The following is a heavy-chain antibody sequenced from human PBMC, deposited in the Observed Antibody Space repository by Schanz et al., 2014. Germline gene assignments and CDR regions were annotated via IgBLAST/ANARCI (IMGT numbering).Heavy chain of an antibody. Sequence: EVQLVESGGGFVQPGGSLGLSCVVSGFTVSSDHMSWVRQAPGKGLEWVSSISSSSSYIYYADSVKGRFTISRDNAKNSLYLQMNSLRAEDTAVYYCAREEGWGIAAAGPKHYYYGMDVWGQGTTVTVSS. CDR2: ISSSSSYI. V-gene: IGHV3-21*01. D-gene: IGHD6-13*01. CDR3: AREEGWGIAAAGPKHYYYGMDV. J-gene: IGHJ6*02. CDR1: GFTVSSDH.